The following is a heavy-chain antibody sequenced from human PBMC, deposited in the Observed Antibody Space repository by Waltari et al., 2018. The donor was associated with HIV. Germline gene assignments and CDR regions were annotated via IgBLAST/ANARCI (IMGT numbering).Heavy chain of an antibody. CDR1: GYTFTNNY. CDR2: INPTSGTT. J-gene: IGHJ5*02. CDR3: ARAKDTGLLDL. Sequence: VRLVQSGAEMRKPGASVKISCKTSGYTFTNNYIPWVRQAPGQGLQWVGLINPTSGTTSYAPRLQDRVIVTRDTSTGVVHMDLNSLRSDDTAVYYCARAKDTGLLDLWGQGTLVTVSS. V-gene: IGHV1-46*04. D-gene: IGHD5-18*01.